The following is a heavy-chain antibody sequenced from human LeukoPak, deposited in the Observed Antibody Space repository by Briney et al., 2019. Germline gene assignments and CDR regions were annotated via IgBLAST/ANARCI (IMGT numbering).Heavy chain of an antibody. V-gene: IGHV3-21*01. D-gene: IGHD2-2*01. CDR1: GFTISSYS. J-gene: IGHJ3*02. Sequence: GGSLRLSCAASGFTISSYSMNWVRQAPGKGLEWVSSISSSSSYIYYADSVKGRFTISRDNAKNSLYLQMNSLRAEDTAVYYCARDRRYCSSTSCSPRDAFDIWGQGTMVTVSS. CDR3: ARDRRYCSSTSCSPRDAFDI. CDR2: ISSSSSYI.